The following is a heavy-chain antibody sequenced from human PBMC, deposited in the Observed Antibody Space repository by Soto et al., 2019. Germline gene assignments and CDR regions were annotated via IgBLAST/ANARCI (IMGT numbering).Heavy chain of an antibody. Sequence: QVQLQESGPGLVKPSQTLSLTCTVSGGSISSGDYYWSWIRQPPGKGLEWIGYIYYSGSTYYNPSLKSRVTIPVDTSKNQFSLKLSSVPAADTAVYYCARARIERDIVVVVATDAFDIWGQGTMVTVSS. CDR1: GGSISSGDYY. D-gene: IGHD2-15*01. CDR3: ARARIERDIVVVVATDAFDI. V-gene: IGHV4-30-4*01. J-gene: IGHJ3*02. CDR2: IYYSGST.